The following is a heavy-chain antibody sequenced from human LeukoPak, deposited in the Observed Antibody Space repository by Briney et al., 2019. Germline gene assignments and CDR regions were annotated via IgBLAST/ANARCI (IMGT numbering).Heavy chain of an antibody. CDR3: ARGADSSGYYSIFYFDY. D-gene: IGHD3-22*01. CDR1: GGSISSYY. CDR2: IYYSGST. J-gene: IGHJ4*02. V-gene: IGHV4-59*01. Sequence: SETLSLTCTVSGGSISSYYWNWIRQPPGKGLEWIGYIYYSGSTNYNPSLKSRITISVDTSKNQSSLKLSSVTAADTAVYYCARGADSSGYYSIFYFDYWGQGTLVTVSS.